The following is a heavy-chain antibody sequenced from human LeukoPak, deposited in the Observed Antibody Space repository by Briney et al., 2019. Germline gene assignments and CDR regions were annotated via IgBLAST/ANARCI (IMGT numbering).Heavy chain of an antibody. CDR1: GYTFTGYY. CDR3: ARGGVGYCSGGSCYYFDY. J-gene: IGHJ4*02. CDR2: INPNSGGT. Sequence: ASVKVSCKASGYTFTGYYMHWVRQAPGQGLEWMGWINPNSGGTNYAQKFQGRVTMTRDTSISTAYMELSRLRSDDTAVYYRARGGVGYCSGGSCYYFDYWGQGTLVTVSS. V-gene: IGHV1-2*02. D-gene: IGHD2-15*01.